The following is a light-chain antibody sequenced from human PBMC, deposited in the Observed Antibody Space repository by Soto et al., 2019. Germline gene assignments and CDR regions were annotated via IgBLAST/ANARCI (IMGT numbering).Light chain of an antibody. CDR3: QHFESSLT. Sequence: EVVLTQSPVSLSLSPGERATFSCRASPSVGSNFFAWYQQKPGQAPRLLIYGASSRATGIPDRFSGSGSGTDFTHTICLLESEDYAVYYAQHFESSLTFGQGTKVEI. CDR2: GAS. J-gene: IGKJ1*01. V-gene: IGKV3-20*01. CDR1: PSVGSNF.